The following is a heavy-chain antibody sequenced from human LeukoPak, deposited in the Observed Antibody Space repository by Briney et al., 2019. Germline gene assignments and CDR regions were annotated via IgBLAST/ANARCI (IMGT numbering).Heavy chain of an antibody. CDR1: GFTFSSYA. CDR3: ARGGDTSSWYAWFDP. CDR2: IYHSGST. Sequence: GSLRLSCAASGFTFSSYAMSWVRQAPGKGLEWIGYIYHSGSTKYNPSLKSRVTISIDTSKHQFSLKLSSVTAADTAMYYCARGGDTSSWYAWFDPWGQGTLVTVSS. J-gene: IGHJ5*02. V-gene: IGHV4-59*01. D-gene: IGHD6-13*01.